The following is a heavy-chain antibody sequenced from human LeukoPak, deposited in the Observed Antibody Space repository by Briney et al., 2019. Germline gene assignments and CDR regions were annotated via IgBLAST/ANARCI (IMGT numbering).Heavy chain of an antibody. V-gene: IGHV4-59*01. CDR1: GASINSYY. J-gene: IGHJ4*02. Sequence: PSETLSLTCTVSGASINSYYWSWIRQPPGKGLEWIGYVSYSGDTDYNPSLKSRVTISADMSQNHFSLRLSSVTAADTAIYYCAKYGVGSTYFDNWGQGTLVTVSS. CDR2: VSYSGDT. D-gene: IGHD1-26*01. CDR3: AKYGVGSTYFDN.